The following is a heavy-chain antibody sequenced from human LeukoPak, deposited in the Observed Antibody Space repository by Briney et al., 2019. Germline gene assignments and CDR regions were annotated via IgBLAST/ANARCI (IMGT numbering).Heavy chain of an antibody. J-gene: IGHJ4*02. CDR3: AREIVSAVAGNFDY. D-gene: IGHD6-19*01. V-gene: IGHV3-48*03. CDR1: GFNFRSYE. Sequence: GRSLRLSCAASGFNFRSYEMNWVRQAPGKGLEWVSYISNTNETRTYADSVKGRFTISRDNAKNSLHLEMNSLRAEDTAVYYCAREIVSAVAGNFDYWGQGTLVTVSS. CDR2: ISNTNETR.